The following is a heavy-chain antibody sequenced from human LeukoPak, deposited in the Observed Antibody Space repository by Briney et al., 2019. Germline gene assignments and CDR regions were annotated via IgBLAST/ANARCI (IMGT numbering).Heavy chain of an antibody. CDR2: ISSSGSTI. CDR1: GFTFSSYW. J-gene: IGHJ6*04. V-gene: IGHV3-48*04. Sequence: GGSLRLSCAVSGFTFSSYWMSRVRQAPEKGLEWVSYISSSGSTIYYADSVKGRFTISRDNAKNSLYLQMNSLRAEDTAVYYCAELGITMIGGVWGKGTTVTISS. D-gene: IGHD3-10*02. CDR3: AELGITMIGGV.